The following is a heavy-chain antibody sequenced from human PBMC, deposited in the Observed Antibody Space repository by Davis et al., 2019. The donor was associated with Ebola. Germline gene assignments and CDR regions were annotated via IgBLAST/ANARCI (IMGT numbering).Heavy chain of an antibody. CDR3: ARNGYYYAMDV. Sequence: PGGSLRLSCAASGLSSTSQWMSWVRQAPGKGLEWLARISRDGNDKYYVDFVKGRITISRDNAKNSLFLQMNSLGADDTAVYYCARNGYYYAMDVWGQGTTVTVSS. V-gene: IGHV3-7*03. CDR1: GLSSTSQW. CDR2: ISRDGNDK. J-gene: IGHJ6*02.